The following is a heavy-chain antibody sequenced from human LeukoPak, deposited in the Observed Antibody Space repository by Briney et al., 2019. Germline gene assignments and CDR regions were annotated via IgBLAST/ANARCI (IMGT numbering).Heavy chain of an antibody. V-gene: IGHV4-31*03. Sequence: PWETLSLTCTVSGGSISSGGYYWSWIRQHPGKGLEWIGYIYYSGSTYYNPSLRSRVTRSVDTSKNQLYLKVSSVTAADTAVYYCARGWFGELAPSDCDIWGQGTMVTVSS. CDR3: ARGWFGELAPSDCDI. CDR2: IYYSGST. J-gene: IGHJ3*02. CDR1: GGSISSGGYY. D-gene: IGHD3-10*01.